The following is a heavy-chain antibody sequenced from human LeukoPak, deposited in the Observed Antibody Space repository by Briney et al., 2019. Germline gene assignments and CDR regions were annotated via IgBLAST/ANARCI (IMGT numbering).Heavy chain of an antibody. J-gene: IGHJ4*02. Sequence: SETLSLTCAVYGGSFSGYYWSWIRQPPGKGLEWIGEINHSGSTNYNPSLKSRVTISVDTSKNQFSPKLSSVTAADTAVYYCARGWVTGYCSSTSCYSLDYWGQGTLVTVSS. D-gene: IGHD2-2*01. CDR1: GGSFSGYY. V-gene: IGHV4-34*01. CDR2: INHSGST. CDR3: ARGWVTGYCSSTSCYSLDY.